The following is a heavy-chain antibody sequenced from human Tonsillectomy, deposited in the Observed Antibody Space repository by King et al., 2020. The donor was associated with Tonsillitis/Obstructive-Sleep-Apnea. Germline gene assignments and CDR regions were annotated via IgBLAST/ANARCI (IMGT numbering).Heavy chain of an antibody. CDR3: AHRRGRGFWGGYYPYFDY. CDR2: IYWDDIK. CDR1: GFSLTTNEVG. D-gene: IGHD3-3*01. Sequence: TLKESGPTLVKPTQTLTLTRTFSGFSLTTNEVGVGWIRQPPGKALEWLALIYWDDIKRYSPSLKSRLTITKDTSKNQVVLTVTNVDPVDTATYYCAHRRGRGFWGGYYPYFDYWGQGTLVTVSS. V-gene: IGHV2-5*02. J-gene: IGHJ4*02.